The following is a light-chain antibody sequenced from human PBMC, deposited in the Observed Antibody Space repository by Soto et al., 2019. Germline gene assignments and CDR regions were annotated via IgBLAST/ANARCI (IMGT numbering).Light chain of an antibody. Sequence: DIQMTQSPSSLSASVGDRVTITCRASQSISSYLNWYQQKPGKAPKLLIYAASSLQSGVPSRFSGSRSGTDFPLTISSLQPEDFASYYCQQTYSTPCTFGQGTKLEIK. CDR2: AAS. CDR1: QSISSY. J-gene: IGKJ2*02. CDR3: QQTYSTPCT. V-gene: IGKV1-39*01.